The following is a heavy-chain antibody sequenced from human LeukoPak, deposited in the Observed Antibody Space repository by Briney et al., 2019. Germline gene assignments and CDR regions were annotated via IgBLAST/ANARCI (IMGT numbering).Heavy chain of an antibody. V-gene: IGHV3-23*01. CDR2: ITGGGGGT. CDR1: GFTFSTYA. CDR3: AISCNSGYLY. Sequence: GGSLRLSCAASGFTFSTYAMTWVRQAPGKGLEWVSAITGGGGGTYYADSVTGRFTVSRDNSKNTLYLQIDSLRAEDTAVYYCAISCNSGYLYWGQGTLVTVSS. J-gene: IGHJ4*02. D-gene: IGHD2/OR15-2a*01.